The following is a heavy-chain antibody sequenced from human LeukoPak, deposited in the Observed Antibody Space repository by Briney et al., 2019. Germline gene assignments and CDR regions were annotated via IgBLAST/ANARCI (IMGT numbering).Heavy chain of an antibody. CDR2: INPNSGGT. J-gene: IGHJ5*02. V-gene: IGHV1-2*02. CDR3: ARAGGRSWFDP. CDR1: GYTFTSYG. Sequence: GASVKVSCEASGYTFTSYGISWVRQAPGQGLEWMGSINPNSGGTNYAQKFQGRVTMTTDTSMSTAYMGLSRLTSDDTAVYYCARAGGRSWFDPWGQGTLVTVSS.